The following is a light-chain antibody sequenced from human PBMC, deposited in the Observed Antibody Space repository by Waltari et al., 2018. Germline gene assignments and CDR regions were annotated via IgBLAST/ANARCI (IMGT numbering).Light chain of an antibody. CDR3: QQYYSTPPLT. J-gene: IGKJ4*01. V-gene: IGKV4-1*01. CDR1: QSVLYSSNNKNY. Sequence: DIVMTQSPDSLAVCLCERDTINCKSSQSVLYSSNNKNYLAWYQQKPGQPPKLLIYWASTRESGVPDRFSGSGSGTDFTLTISSLQAEDVVVYYCQQYYSTPPLTFGGGTKVEIK. CDR2: WAS.